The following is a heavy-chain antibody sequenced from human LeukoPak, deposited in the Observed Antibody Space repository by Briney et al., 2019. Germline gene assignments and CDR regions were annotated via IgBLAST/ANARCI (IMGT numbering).Heavy chain of an antibody. Sequence: PGGSLRLSCAASGFTFSSYAMSWVRQAPGKGLEWVSAISGSGGSTYYADSVKGRLTISRDNSKNTLYLQMNSLRAEDTAVYYCARSEYSSGWWGAFDYWGQGTLVTVSS. J-gene: IGHJ4*02. CDR1: GFTFSSYA. D-gene: IGHD6-19*01. CDR2: ISGSGGST. V-gene: IGHV3-23*01. CDR3: ARSEYSSGWWGAFDY.